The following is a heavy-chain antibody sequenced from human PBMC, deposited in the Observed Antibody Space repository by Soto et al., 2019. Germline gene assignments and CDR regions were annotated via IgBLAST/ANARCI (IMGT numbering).Heavy chain of an antibody. J-gene: IGHJ4*02. V-gene: IGHV4-31*03. CDR1: GGSISGGGYY. D-gene: IGHD6-13*01. CDR2: IYYSGST. Sequence: PSETLSLTCTVSGGSISGGGYYWSWIRQHPGKGLEWIGYIYYSGSTYYNPSLKSRVTISVDTSKNQFSLKLSSVTAADTAVYYCATYSSSWIGMVDYWGQGTLVTVSS. CDR3: ATYSSSWIGMVDY.